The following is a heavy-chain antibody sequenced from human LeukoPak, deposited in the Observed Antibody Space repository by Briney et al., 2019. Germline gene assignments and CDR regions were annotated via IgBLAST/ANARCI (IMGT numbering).Heavy chain of an antibody. Sequence: SVKVSCKASGGTFSSCAISWVRQAPGQGLEWMGGIIPIFGTANYAQKFQGRVTITADKSTSTAYMELSSLRSEDTAVYYCASEPRLEAATTAWFDPWGQGTLVTVSS. CDR2: IIPIFGTA. CDR1: GGTFSSCA. CDR3: ASEPRLEAATTAWFDP. V-gene: IGHV1-69*06. D-gene: IGHD2-15*01. J-gene: IGHJ5*02.